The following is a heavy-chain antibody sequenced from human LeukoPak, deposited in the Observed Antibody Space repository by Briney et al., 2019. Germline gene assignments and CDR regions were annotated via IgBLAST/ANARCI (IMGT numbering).Heavy chain of an antibody. CDR1: GFTFRSYW. CDR2: INTAGSSI. Sequence: GGSLRLSCAASGFTFRSYWMHWVRQAPGKGLVWVSRINTAGSSISYADSVKGRFTISRDNAKNTLYLQINSLRVEDTAVYYCARGAVAGTYFDYWGQGTLVTVSS. CDR3: ARGAVAGTYFDY. V-gene: IGHV3-74*01. J-gene: IGHJ4*02. D-gene: IGHD6-19*01.